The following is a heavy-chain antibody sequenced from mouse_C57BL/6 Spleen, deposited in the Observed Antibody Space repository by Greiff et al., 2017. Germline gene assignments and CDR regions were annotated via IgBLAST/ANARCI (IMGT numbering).Heavy chain of an antibody. CDR2: IYPGSGST. Sequence: VQLQQSGAELVKPGASVKMSCKASGYTFTSYWITWVKQRPGQGLEWIGDIYPGSGSTNYNEKFKSKATLTVDTSSSTAYMQLSSLTSEDSAVYYCARGELDYAMDYWGQGTSVTVSS. V-gene: IGHV1-55*01. J-gene: IGHJ4*01. CDR3: ARGELDYAMDY. D-gene: IGHD1-3*01. CDR1: GYTFTSYW.